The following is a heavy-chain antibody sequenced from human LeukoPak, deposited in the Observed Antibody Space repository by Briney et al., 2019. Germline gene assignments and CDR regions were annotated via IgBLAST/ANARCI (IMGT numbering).Heavy chain of an antibody. V-gene: IGHV4-59*08. D-gene: IGHD3-9*01. CDR1: GGSISSYY. CDR3: ARQGLRYFDWSSAFDY. J-gene: IGHJ4*02. CDR2: IYYSGST. Sequence: SETLSLTCTVSGGSISSYYWSWIRQPPGKGLEWIGYIYYSGSTNYNPSLKSRVTISVDTSKNQFSLKLSSVTAADTAVYYCARQGLRYFDWSSAFDYWGQGTLVTVSS.